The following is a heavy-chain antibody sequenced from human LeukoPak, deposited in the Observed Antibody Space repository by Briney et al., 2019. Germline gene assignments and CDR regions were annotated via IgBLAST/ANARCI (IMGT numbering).Heavy chain of an antibody. D-gene: IGHD3-22*01. CDR1: GLTFSSYW. V-gene: IGHV3-74*01. CDR3: ARDYYYYDSGRDAFDI. Sequence: GGSLRLSCAASGLTFSSYWMHSVRHAPGKGLVWVSRINTDGSSTSYADSVKGRFTISRDNAKNTLYLQMNSLRAEDTAVYYCARDYYYYDSGRDAFDIWGLGTMVTVSS. CDR2: INTDGSST. J-gene: IGHJ3*02.